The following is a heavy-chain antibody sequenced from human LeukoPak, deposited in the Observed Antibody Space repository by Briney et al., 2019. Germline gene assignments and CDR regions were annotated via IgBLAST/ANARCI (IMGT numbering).Heavy chain of an antibody. CDR1: GFTFSTYW. Sequence: GGSPRLSCAASGFTFSTYWIHWVRQAPGKGLVWVSRINSDGSSTAYADSVKGRFTISRDNAKNTLYLQMDSLRAEDTAVYYCARESCSGGTCYHDYWGQGTLVTVSS. CDR3: ARESCSGGTCYHDY. D-gene: IGHD2-15*01. V-gene: IGHV3-74*01. J-gene: IGHJ4*02. CDR2: INSDGSST.